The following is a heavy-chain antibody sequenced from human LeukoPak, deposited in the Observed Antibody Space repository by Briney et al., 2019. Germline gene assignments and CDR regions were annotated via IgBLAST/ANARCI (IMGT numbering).Heavy chain of an antibody. J-gene: IGHJ4*02. CDR3: ARDGAGSGWYGPDY. CDR2: ITSNGGST. CDR1: GFTFSSYE. D-gene: IGHD6-19*01. V-gene: IGHV3-64*01. Sequence: GGSLRLSCAASGFTFSSYEMNWVRQAPGKGLEYVSAITSNGGSTYYGNSVKGRFTISRDNSKNTLYLQMGSLRTEDMAVYYCARDGAGSGWYGPDYWGQGTLVTVSS.